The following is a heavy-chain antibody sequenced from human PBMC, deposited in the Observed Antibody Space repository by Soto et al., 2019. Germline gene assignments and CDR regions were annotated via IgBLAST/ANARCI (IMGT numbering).Heavy chain of an antibody. J-gene: IGHJ6*02. CDR1: GGSISSSNW. D-gene: IGHD3-10*01. Sequence: PWGNLYITCAVYGGSISSSNWWSWVRQPPGKGLEWIGEIYHSGSTNYNPSLKSRVTISVDKSKNQFSLKLSSVTAADTAVYYCARYNFPPITYYYYYYMDALGQGPTVTVS. V-gene: IGHV4-4*02. CDR3: ARYNFPPITYYYYYYMDA. CDR2: IYHSGST.